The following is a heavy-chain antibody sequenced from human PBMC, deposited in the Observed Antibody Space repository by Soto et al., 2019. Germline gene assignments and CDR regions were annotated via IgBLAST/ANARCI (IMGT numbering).Heavy chain of an antibody. CDR1: GGSFSGYY. CDR2: INHSGST. CDR3: ARDPLEGPLVDV. V-gene: IGHV4-34*01. J-gene: IGHJ6*02. Sequence: SETLSLTCAVYGGSFSGYYWSWIRQPPGKGLEWIGEINHSGSTNYNPSLKSRVTISVDTSKNQFSLKLSSVTAADTAVYYCARDPLEGPLVDVWGQGTTVTVSS.